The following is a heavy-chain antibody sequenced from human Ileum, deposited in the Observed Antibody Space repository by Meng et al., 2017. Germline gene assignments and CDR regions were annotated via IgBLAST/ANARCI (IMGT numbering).Heavy chain of an antibody. J-gene: IGHJ4*02. Sequence: GGSLRLSCTASGFTFGDYAMSWFRQAPGKGLEWVGFIRSKAYGGTTEYAASVKGRFSISRDDSKSIAYLQMNSLKIEDTAVFYCARGFGGYDDYWGQGKRVTSSS. D-gene: IGHD5-12*01. CDR3: ARGFGGYDDY. CDR2: IRSKAYGGTT. CDR1: GFTFGDYA. V-gene: IGHV3-49*03.